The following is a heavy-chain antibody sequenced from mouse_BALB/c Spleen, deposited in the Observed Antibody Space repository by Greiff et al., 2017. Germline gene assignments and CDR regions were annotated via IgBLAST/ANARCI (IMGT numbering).Heavy chain of an antibody. CDR2: IFPGTGTT. V-gene: IGHV1S132*01. D-gene: IGHD2-14*01. J-gene: IGHJ3*01. Sequence: VQGVESGAELVKPGASVKLSCKTSGYTFTSYWIQWVKQRPGQGLGWIGEIFPGTGTTYYNEKFKGKATLTIDTSSSTAYMQLSSLTSEDSAVYLCAREGRYDWFAYWGQGTLVTVSA. CDR1: GYTFTSYW. CDR3: AREGRYDWFAY.